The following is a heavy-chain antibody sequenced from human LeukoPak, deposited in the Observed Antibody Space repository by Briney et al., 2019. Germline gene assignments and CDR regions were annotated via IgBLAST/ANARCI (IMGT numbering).Heavy chain of an antibody. D-gene: IGHD4-17*01. V-gene: IGHV1-69*05. Sequence: SVKVSCKASGGTFSSYAISWVRQAPGQGLEWMGGIIPIFGTANYAQKFQGRVTMTTDTPTSTAYMELRSLRSDDAAVYYCARDEDYGIFVNVDYWGQGTLVTVSS. CDR2: IIPIFGTA. CDR1: GGTFSSYA. J-gene: IGHJ4*02. CDR3: ARDEDYGIFVNVDY.